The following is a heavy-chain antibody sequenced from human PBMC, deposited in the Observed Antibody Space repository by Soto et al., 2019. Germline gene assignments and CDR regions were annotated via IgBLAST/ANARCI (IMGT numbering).Heavy chain of an antibody. V-gene: IGHV3-30*18. CDR2: ISYDGSNK. J-gene: IGHJ4*02. D-gene: IGHD3-22*01. Sequence: PGGSLRLSCAASGFTFSSYGMHWVRQAPGKGLEWVAVISYDGSNKYYADSVKGRFTISRDNSKNTLYLQMNSLRAEDTAVYYCAKVGLLGYVFDYWGQGTLVTVSS. CDR1: GFTFSSYG. CDR3: AKVGLLGYVFDY.